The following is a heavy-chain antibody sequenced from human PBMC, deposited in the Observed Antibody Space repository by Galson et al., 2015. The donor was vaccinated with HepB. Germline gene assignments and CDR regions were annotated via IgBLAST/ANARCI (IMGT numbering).Heavy chain of an antibody. J-gene: IGHJ5*02. CDR3: ARGRARYCSSTSCHNWFDP. CDR1: GYTFTSYD. V-gene: IGHV1-8*01. Sequence: SCKASGYTFTSYDINWVRQATGQGLEWMGWMNPNSGNTGYAQKFQGRVTMTRNTSISTAYMELSSLRSEDTAVYYCARGRARYCSSTSCHNWFDPWGQGTLVTVSS. D-gene: IGHD2-2*01. CDR2: MNPNSGNT.